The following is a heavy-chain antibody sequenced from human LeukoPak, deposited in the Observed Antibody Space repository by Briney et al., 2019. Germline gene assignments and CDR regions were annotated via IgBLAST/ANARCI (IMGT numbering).Heavy chain of an antibody. CDR1: GFTFSSYA. D-gene: IGHD3-3*01. V-gene: IGHV3-30-3*01. CDR3: GRDEILEWFSYCMDV. J-gene: IGHJ6*01. CDR2: ISYDGSNK. Sequence: GGSLRLSCAASGFTFSSYAMHWVRQAPGKGLEWVAVISYDGSNKYYADSVKGRFTNSRDNSKNTLYLQMNSLSAEDTAVYYCGRDEILEWFSYCMDVGGRGTTVTVSS.